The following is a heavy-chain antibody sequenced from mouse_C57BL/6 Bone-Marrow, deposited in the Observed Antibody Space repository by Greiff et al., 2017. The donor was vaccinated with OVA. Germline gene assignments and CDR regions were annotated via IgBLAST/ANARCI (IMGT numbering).Heavy chain of an antibody. CDR1: GFTFSSYA. Sequence: EVKLLESGGGLVKPGGSLKLSCAASGFTFSSYAMSWVRRTPEKRLEWVATISDGGSYTYYPDNVKGRFTISRDNAKNNLYLQMSHLKSEDTAMYYCAYDYAFAYWGQGTLVTVSA. D-gene: IGHD2-4*01. CDR3: AYDYAFAY. J-gene: IGHJ3*01. V-gene: IGHV5-4*03. CDR2: ISDGGSYT.